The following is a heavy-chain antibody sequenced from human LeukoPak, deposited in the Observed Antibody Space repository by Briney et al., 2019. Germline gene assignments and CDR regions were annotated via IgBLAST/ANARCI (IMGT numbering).Heavy chain of an antibody. J-gene: IGHJ6*03. CDR1: GLTFSSYA. CDR2: ISATGGST. CDR3: AKSPLKNDRRAKQGTSYYYYMDV. Sequence: PGGSLRLSCAASGLTFSSYAMTWVRQAPGKGLKWVSGISATGGSTYYADSVKGRFTISRDNSENTLSLQMNSLRAEDTALYYCAKSPLKNDRRAKQGTSYYYYMDVWGKGTTVTVSS. D-gene: IGHD1/OR15-1a*01. V-gene: IGHV3-23*01.